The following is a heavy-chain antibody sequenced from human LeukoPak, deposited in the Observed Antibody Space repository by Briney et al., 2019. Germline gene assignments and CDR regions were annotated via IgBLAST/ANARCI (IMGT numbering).Heavy chain of an antibody. J-gene: IGHJ6*03. V-gene: IGHV3-20*04. CDR1: GFTFDDYG. D-gene: IGHD6-6*01. CDR3: ARVAYTRSSSYYYYMDV. Sequence: AGGSLRLSCATSGFTFDDYGMSWVRQASGKGLEWVSGIDWNGGSTGYADSVKGRFTISRDNAKNSLYLQMNSLRAEDTALYYCARVAYTRSSSYYYYMDVWGKGTTVTVSS. CDR2: IDWNGGST.